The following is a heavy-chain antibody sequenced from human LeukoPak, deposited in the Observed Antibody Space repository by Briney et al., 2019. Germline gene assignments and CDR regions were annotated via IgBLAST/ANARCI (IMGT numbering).Heavy chain of an antibody. Sequence: PSQTLPLTCTVSGGSISSGSYYWSWIRQPAGKGREWIGRIYTSGSTNYNPSLKSRVTISVDTSKNQFSLKLSSVTAADTAVYYCARSRLWFGEAYYMDVWGKGTTVTVSS. J-gene: IGHJ6*03. CDR3: ARSRLWFGEAYYMDV. V-gene: IGHV4-61*02. CDR2: IYTSGST. D-gene: IGHD3-10*01. CDR1: GGSISSGSYY.